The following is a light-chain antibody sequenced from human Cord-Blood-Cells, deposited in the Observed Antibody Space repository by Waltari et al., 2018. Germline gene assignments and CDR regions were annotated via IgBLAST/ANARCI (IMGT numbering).Light chain of an antibody. CDR2: GAS. CDR1: QSVSSN. Sequence: DIVMTQSPATLSVSPGERATLSCRASQSVSSNLAWYQQKPGQAPRLLIYGASTRATGIPARFSGSGSGTEFTLTISSLQSEDFAVYYCQQYNNWPPVTFGQGTKVEIK. CDR3: QQYNNWPPVT. J-gene: IGKJ1*01. V-gene: IGKV3-15*01.